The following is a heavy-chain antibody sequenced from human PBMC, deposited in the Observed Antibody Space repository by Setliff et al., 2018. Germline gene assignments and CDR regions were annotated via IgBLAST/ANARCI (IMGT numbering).Heavy chain of an antibody. D-gene: IGHD2-15*01. Sequence: ASVKVSCKASGYTFTSYGISWVRQAPGQGLEWMGWISTYNGDTDYAQKLQDRLTMTTDTSTSTAYMELRSLRSDDTAVYYCARVTLSYCSGGSCYGWFDPWGQGTQVTVSS. CDR1: GYTFTSYG. J-gene: IGHJ5*02. CDR2: ISTYNGDT. V-gene: IGHV1-18*01. CDR3: ARVTLSYCSGGSCYGWFDP.